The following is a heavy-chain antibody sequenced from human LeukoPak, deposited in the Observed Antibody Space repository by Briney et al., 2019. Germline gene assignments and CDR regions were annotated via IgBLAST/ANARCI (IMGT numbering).Heavy chain of an antibody. Sequence: GGSLRLSCAASGFTVSSNYMSWVRQAPGKELEWVSVIYSGGSTYYADSVKGRFTISRDNSKNTLYLQMNNLRAEDTAVYYCAKETSGYCSGGTCYSFHYFDYWGQGIPVTVSS. V-gene: IGHV3-53*01. J-gene: IGHJ4*02. CDR2: IYSGGST. CDR1: GFTVSSNY. CDR3: AKETSGYCSGGTCYSFHYFDY. D-gene: IGHD2-15*01.